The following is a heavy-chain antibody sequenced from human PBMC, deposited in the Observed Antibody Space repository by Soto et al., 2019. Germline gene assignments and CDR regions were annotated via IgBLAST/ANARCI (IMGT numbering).Heavy chain of an antibody. Sequence: GGSLRLSCAASGFTFSSYSMNWVRQAPGKGLEWVSSISSSSSYIYYADSVKGRFTISRDNAKNSLYLQMNSLRAEDTAVYYCARDMEYYYDSSGYYNFDYWGQGTLVTISS. CDR3: ARDMEYYYDSSGYYNFDY. D-gene: IGHD3-22*01. V-gene: IGHV3-21*01. CDR1: GFTFSSYS. J-gene: IGHJ4*02. CDR2: ISSSSSYI.